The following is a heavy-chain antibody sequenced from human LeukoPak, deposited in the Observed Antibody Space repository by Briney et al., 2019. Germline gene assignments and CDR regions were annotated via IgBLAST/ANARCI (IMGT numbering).Heavy chain of an antibody. CDR2: ISAYNGNT. CDR3: ARDPGAEYCGGDCYSGVLDY. D-gene: IGHD2-21*02. J-gene: IGHJ4*02. Sequence: GXGLEWXGXISAYNGNTNYAQKLQGRVTMTTDTSTNTAYMELRSLRSDDTAVYYCARDPGAEYCGGDCYSGVLDYWGQGSLVTVSS. V-gene: IGHV1-18*01.